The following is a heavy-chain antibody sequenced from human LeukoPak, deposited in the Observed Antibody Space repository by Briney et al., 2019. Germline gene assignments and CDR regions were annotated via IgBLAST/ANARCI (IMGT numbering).Heavy chain of an antibody. Sequence: VGSLRLSCAASGFTFSSYWMNWARQAPGKGLEWVASINHNGNVNYYVDYVKGRFTISRDNAKNSLYLQMSNLRAEDTAVYFCARGGGLDVWGQGATVTVSS. D-gene: IGHD3-16*01. CDR3: ARGGGLDV. CDR1: GFTFSSYW. J-gene: IGHJ6*02. V-gene: IGHV3-7*03. CDR2: INHNGNVN.